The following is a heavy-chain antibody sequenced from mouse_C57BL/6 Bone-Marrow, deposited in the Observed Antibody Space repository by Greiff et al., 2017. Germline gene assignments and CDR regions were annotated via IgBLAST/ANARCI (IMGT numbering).Heavy chain of an antibody. CDR3: ARGCPYYYGSSDGPPVYFDY. J-gene: IGHJ2*01. Sequence: QVQLQQPGTELVKPGASVKLSCKASGYTFTSYWMHWVKQRPGQGLEWIGNINPSNGGTNYNEKFKSKATLTVDKSSSTAYMQLSSLTSEDSAVYYCARGCPYYYGSSDGPPVYFDYWGQGTTLTVSS. D-gene: IGHD1-1*01. V-gene: IGHV1-53*01. CDR2: INPSNGGT. CDR1: GYTFTSYW.